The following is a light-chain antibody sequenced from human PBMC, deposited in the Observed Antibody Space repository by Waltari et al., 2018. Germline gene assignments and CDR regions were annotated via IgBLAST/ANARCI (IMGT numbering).Light chain of an antibody. V-gene: IGLV2-23*02. CDR2: DVN. CDR3: CSYAGSAISV. J-gene: IGLJ3*02. Sequence: QPALTQTAAVSGSPGQSITISCSGTIRDIGKYNLFSWYQQPPGKAPPLIIYDVNKRPSGVSNRFSGSKSGNTAFLTISGLQTADEADYYCCSYAGSAISVFGGGTKLTVL. CDR1: IRDIGKYNL.